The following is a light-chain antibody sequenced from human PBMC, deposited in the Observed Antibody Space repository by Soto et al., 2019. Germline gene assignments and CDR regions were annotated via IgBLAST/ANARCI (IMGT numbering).Light chain of an antibody. CDR2: FDS. CDR3: QVWDSGTAQWV. CDR1: NLGSKT. Sequence: SYVLTQAPSVLVAPGQTAIITCGGSNLGSKTVHWYQQKPGQAPVLVIYFDSDRPSGIPERFSGSNSGNTATLTISRIEAGDEADYYCQVWDSGTAQWVFGGGTKLTVL. J-gene: IGLJ3*02. V-gene: IGLV3-21*04.